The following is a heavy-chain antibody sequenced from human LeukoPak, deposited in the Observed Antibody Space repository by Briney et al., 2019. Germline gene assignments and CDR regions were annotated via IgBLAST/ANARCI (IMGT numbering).Heavy chain of an antibody. D-gene: IGHD3-22*01. J-gene: IGHJ4*02. V-gene: IGHV4-59*12. CDR1: GGSISSYY. CDR2: IYYSGST. CDR3: ASLGRNYDSSGYL. Sequence: PSETLSLTCTVSGGSISSYYWSWIRQPPGKGLEWIGSIYYSGSTYYNPSLKSRVTISVDTSKNQFSLKLSSVTAADTAVYYCASLGRNYDSSGYLGGQGTLVTVSS.